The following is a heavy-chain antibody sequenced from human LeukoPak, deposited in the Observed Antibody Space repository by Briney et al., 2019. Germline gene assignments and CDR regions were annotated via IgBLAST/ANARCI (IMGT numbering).Heavy chain of an antibody. Sequence: KPSETLSLTCTVSGGSISSGSYYWSWIRQPAGKGLQWIGRLHTSGSTNYNPSLRSRFTISVDTSKNQFSLKLRSMTAADTAVYYCARDRGGIVGDTNAFDIWGQGTMVTVSS. CDR2: LHTSGST. CDR3: ARDRGGIVGDTNAFDI. V-gene: IGHV4-61*02. CDR1: GGSISSGSYY. J-gene: IGHJ3*02. D-gene: IGHD1-26*01.